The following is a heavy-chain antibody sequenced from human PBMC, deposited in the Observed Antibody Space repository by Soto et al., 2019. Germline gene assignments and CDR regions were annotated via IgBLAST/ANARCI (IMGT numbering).Heavy chain of an antibody. CDR1: GFTVSSNY. CDR2: IYSGGST. V-gene: IGHV3-53*04. CDR3: AKAPNVHSSGWYWFDP. J-gene: IGHJ5*02. Sequence: EVQLVESGGGLVQPGGSLRLSCAASGFTVSSNYMSWVRQAPGKGLEWVSVIYSGGSTYYADSVKGRFTISRHSSTNTVFLKMNSLRPEDTAVYYCAKAPNVHSSGWYWFDPWGQGTLVTVSS. D-gene: IGHD6-19*01.